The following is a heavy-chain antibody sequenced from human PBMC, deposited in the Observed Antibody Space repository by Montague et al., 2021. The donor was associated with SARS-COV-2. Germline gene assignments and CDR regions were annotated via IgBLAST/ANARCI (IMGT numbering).Heavy chain of an antibody. V-gene: IGHV3-23*05. D-gene: IGHD3-10*01. CDR2: IDPSEGRT. Sequence: SLRLSCAVSGFTFSVYTMSWVRQAPGKGLEWVAGIDPSEGRTYYSESVKGRFTIFRDNSKNTLYLQMNSLRSEDAAIYYCVKDSVHYWGQGTLVTVSS. J-gene: IGHJ4*02. CDR3: VKDSVHY. CDR1: GFTFSVYT.